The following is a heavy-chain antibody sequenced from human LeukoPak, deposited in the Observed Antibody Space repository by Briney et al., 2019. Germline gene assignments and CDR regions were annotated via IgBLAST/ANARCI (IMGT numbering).Heavy chain of an antibody. D-gene: IGHD4-17*01. CDR1: GGSFSGYY. CDR3: ARHLLSYGDWRSPLDY. Sequence: PSETLSLTCAVYGGSFSGYYWSWIRQPPGKGLEWIGEINHSGSTNYNPSLKSRVTISVDTSKNQFSLKLSSVTAADTAVYYCARHLLSYGDWRSPLDYWGQGALVTVSS. J-gene: IGHJ4*02. V-gene: IGHV4-34*01. CDR2: INHSGST.